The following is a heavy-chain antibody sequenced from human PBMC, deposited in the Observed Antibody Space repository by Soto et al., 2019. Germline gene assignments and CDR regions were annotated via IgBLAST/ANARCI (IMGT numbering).Heavy chain of an antibody. D-gene: IGHD3-10*01. CDR2: IIPIFGTA. CDR3: ASALLLWFGEPQNDAFDI. CDR1: GGTFSSYA. Sequence: ASVKVSCKASGGTFSSYAISWVRQAPGQGLEWMGGIIPIFGTANYAQKFQGRVTITADESTSTAYMELSSLRSEDTAVYYCASALLLWFGEPQNDAFDIWGQGTMVTVSS. J-gene: IGHJ3*02. V-gene: IGHV1-69*13.